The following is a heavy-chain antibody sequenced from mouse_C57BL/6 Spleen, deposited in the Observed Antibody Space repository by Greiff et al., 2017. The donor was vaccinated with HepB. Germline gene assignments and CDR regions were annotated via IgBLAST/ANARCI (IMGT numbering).Heavy chain of an antibody. CDR2: ILPGSGST. Sequence: QVQLQQSGAELMKPGASVKLSCKATGYTFTGYWIEWVKQRPGHGLEWIGEILPGSGSTNYNEKFKGKATFTADTSSNTAYMQLSSLTTEDSAIDYCARGGTGGAWFAYWGQGTLVTVSA. V-gene: IGHV1-9*01. CDR3: ARGGTGGAWFAY. CDR1: GYTFTGYW. J-gene: IGHJ3*01. D-gene: IGHD4-1*01.